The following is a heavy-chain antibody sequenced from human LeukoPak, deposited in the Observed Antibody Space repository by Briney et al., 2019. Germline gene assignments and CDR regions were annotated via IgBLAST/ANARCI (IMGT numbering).Heavy chain of an antibody. Sequence: GGSLRLSCAASGFTFSSYWMSWVRQAPGKGLEWVANIKQDGSEKYYVDSVKGRFTISRDNAKNSLYLQMNSLRAEDTAVYYCARFPTRPYYDFWSGSNYFDYWGQGTLVTVSS. J-gene: IGHJ4*02. CDR2: IKQDGSEK. CDR1: GFTFSSYW. V-gene: IGHV3-7*01. D-gene: IGHD3-3*01. CDR3: ARFPTRPYYDFWSGSNYFDY.